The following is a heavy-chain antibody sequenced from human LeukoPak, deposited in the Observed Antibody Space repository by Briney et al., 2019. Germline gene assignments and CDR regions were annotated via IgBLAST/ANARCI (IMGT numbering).Heavy chain of an antibody. CDR1: GFTFSSYA. CDR3: AKPLVVPADAFDI. CDR2: ISGSGSNT. V-gene: IGHV3-23*01. D-gene: IGHD2-2*01. J-gene: IGHJ3*02. Sequence: GGSLRLSCAASGFTFSSYAMDWVRQAPGKGLEWVSAISGSGSNTYYADSVKGRFTISRDNSKNTLYPQMNSLRAEDTAVYYCAKPLVVPADAFDIWGQGTMVTVSS.